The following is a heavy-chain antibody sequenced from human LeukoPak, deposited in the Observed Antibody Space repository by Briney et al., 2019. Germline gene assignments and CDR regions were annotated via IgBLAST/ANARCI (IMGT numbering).Heavy chain of an antibody. CDR3: ARVLTYYDILTGYNFDS. Sequence: AAVNVSCKASVYTFTSYGMILVRQAPAQGLEGMGWISAYNGNTKYAQKLHGRVTMTTVTSTTTAYMALSSLRSDRTAVYDCARVLTYYDILTGYNFDSWGPGNLVTVSS. CDR1: VYTFTSYG. V-gene: IGHV1-18*01. D-gene: IGHD3-9*01. CDR2: ISAYNGNT. J-gene: IGHJ4*02.